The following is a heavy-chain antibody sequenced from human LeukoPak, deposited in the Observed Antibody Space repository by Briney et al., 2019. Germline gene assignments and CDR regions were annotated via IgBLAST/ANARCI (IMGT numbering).Heavy chain of an antibody. V-gene: IGHV5-51*01. CDR3: ARRFPYNYDMQYYFDY. J-gene: IGHJ4*02. D-gene: IGHD3-9*01. CDR1: GYSFTSYW. Sequence: GESLKISCKGSGYSFTSYWIGWVRQMPGKGLEWMGIIYPGDSDTRYSPSFQGQVTISADKSTSTAYLQWSSLKASDTAIYYCARRFPYNYDMQYYFDYWGQGTLVTVSS. CDR2: IYPGDSDT.